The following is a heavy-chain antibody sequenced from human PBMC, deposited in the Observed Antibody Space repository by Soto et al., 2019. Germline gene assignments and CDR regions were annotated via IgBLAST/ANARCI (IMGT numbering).Heavy chain of an antibody. CDR3: ARRGYSNLYYYYYYHMDV. D-gene: IGHD4-4*01. CDR2: ISAYNGNT. CDR1: GYTFTSYG. Sequence: ASVKVSCKASGYTFTSYGISWVRQAPGQGLEWMGWISAYNGNTNYAQKLQGRVTMTTDTSTSTAYMELRSLRSDDTAVYYCARRGYSNLYYYYYYHMDVWGQGTTVTVYS. J-gene: IGHJ6*03. V-gene: IGHV1-18*01.